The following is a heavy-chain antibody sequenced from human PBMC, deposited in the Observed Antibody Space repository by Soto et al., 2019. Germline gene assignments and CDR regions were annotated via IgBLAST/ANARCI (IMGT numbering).Heavy chain of an antibody. V-gene: IGHV3-21*01. CDR1: GFTLSSYS. CDR3: ARGSTAVGAGV. CDR2: ISSSSSYI. J-gene: IGHJ6*02. Sequence: PGGSLRLSCAASGFTLSSYSMNWVRQAPGKGLEWVSSISSSSSYIYYADSVKGRFTISRDNAKNSLYLQMNSLRAEDTAVYYCARGSTAVGAGVWGQGTTVTVSS. D-gene: IGHD3-16*01.